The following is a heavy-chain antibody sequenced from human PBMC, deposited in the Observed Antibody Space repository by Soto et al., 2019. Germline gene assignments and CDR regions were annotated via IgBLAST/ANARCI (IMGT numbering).Heavy chain of an antibody. CDR2: INPSGGST. V-gene: IGHV1-46*01. J-gene: IGHJ3*02. CDR1: GYTFTSYY. Sequence: ASVKVSCKASGYTFTSYYMHWVRQAPGQGLEWMGIINPSGGSTSYAQKFQGRVTMTRDTSTSTVYMELSSLRSEDTAVYYCARGLLSYYDSSGPRDVFDIWGQGTMVTVSS. CDR3: ARGLLSYYDSSGPRDVFDI. D-gene: IGHD3-22*01.